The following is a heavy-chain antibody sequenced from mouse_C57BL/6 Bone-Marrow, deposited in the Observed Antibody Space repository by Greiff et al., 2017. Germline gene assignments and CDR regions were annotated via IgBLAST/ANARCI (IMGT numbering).Heavy chain of an antibody. V-gene: IGHV3-6*01. Sequence: EVQLVESGPGLVKPSQSLSLTCSVTGYSITSGYYWNWIRQFPGNKLEWMGYISYDGSNNYNPSLKNRISLTRYPSNNQFFLKVNSGTTEDTAAYYCGRRKFLYDYDVAWFAYWGQGTLVTVSA. CDR1: GYSITSGYY. D-gene: IGHD2-4*01. J-gene: IGHJ3*01. CDR2: ISYDGSN. CDR3: GRRKFLYDYDVAWFAY.